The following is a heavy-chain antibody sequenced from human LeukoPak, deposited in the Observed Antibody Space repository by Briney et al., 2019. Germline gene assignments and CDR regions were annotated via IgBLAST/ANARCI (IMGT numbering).Heavy chain of an antibody. J-gene: IGHJ4*02. CDR2: INPNSGGT. CDR3: ATTYSGSSGGFDY. V-gene: IGHV1-2*02. CDR1: GYTFIDYY. D-gene: IGHD1-26*01. Sequence: ASVKVSCKASGYTFIDYYMHWVRQAPGQGLEWMGWINPNSGGTSYAQKFQGRATMTRDTSISTAYMELSRLRSDDTAVYYCATTYSGSSGGFDYWGQGTLVTVSS.